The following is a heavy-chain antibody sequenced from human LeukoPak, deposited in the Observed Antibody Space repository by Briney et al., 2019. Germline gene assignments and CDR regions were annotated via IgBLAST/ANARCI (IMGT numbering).Heavy chain of an antibody. V-gene: IGHV5-10-1*01. Sequence: GESLKISCKGSGYSFTSYWISWVRQMPGKGLEWMGRIDPSDSYTNYSPSFQGHVTISADKSISTAYLQWSSLKASDTAMYYFARQTGYSSAWYGDYWGQGTLVTVSS. D-gene: IGHD6-19*01. CDR2: IDPSDSYT. CDR1: GYSFTSYW. CDR3: ARQTGYSSAWYGDY. J-gene: IGHJ4*02.